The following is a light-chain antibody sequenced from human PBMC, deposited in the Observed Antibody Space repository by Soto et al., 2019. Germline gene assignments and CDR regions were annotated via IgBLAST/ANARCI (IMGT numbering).Light chain of an antibody. CDR1: SSDVGGYNY. CDR2: EVS. CDR3: SSYAGSNIHYV. J-gene: IGLJ1*01. V-gene: IGLV2-8*01. Sequence: QSALTQPPSASGSPGQSVTISCTGTSSDVGGYNYVSWYQQHPGKAPKLMIYEVSKRPSGVPDRFSGSKSGNSASLTVSGLQADDEADYYCSSYAGSNIHYVFGTGTQLTVL.